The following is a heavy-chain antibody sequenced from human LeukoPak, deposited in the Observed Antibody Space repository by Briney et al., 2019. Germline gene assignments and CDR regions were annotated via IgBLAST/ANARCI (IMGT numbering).Heavy chain of an antibody. V-gene: IGHV3-23*01. J-gene: IGHJ4*02. Sequence: PGGSLRLSCAASGFTFNSYAMSWVRQAPGKGLERVSAISASGGSTYYADSVKGRFTISRDKSKNTLYLQMNSLRAEDTAVYYCAKARDYCSSTNCYGEYYFDYWGQGTLVTASS. CDR3: AKARDYCSSTNCYGEYYFDY. CDR2: ISASGGST. CDR1: GFTFNSYA. D-gene: IGHD2-2*01.